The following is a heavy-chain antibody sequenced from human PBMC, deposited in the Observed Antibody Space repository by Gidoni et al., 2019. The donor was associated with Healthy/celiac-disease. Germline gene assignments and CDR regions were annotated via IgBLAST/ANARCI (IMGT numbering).Heavy chain of an antibody. Sequence: EVQLVESGGVVVQPGGSLRLSCAASGLPFEDYTLHWVRQAPGKGLEWVSLISWDGGSTYYADSVTGRFTISRDNSKNSLYLQMNSLRTEDTALYYCAKGIAAAGTHDAFDIWGQGTMVTVSS. J-gene: IGHJ3*02. CDR2: ISWDGGST. D-gene: IGHD6-13*01. CDR1: GLPFEDYT. CDR3: AKGIAAAGTHDAFDI. V-gene: IGHV3-43*01.